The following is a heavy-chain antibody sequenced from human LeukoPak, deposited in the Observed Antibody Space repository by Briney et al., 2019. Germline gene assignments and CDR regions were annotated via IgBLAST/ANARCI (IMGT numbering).Heavy chain of an antibody. CDR2: IYYSGST. J-gene: IGHJ4*02. D-gene: IGHD3-22*01. CDR1: GGSISSGGYY. Sequence: SETLSLTCTVSGGSISSGGYYWSWIRQHPGKGLEWIGYIYYSGSTYYNPSLKSRVTISVDTSKNQFSLKLSSVTAADTAVYYCARVPGYHDSSGYGAADYWGPGTLVTVSS. CDR3: ARVPGYHDSSGYGAADY. V-gene: IGHV4-31*03.